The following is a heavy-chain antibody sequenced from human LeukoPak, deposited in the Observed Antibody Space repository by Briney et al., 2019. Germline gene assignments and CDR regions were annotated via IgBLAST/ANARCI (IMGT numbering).Heavy chain of an antibody. CDR3: ARGLLVAGSSWTFDY. CDR2: IYYSGST. Sequence: SGTLSLTCTVSGGSISSYYWSWIRQPPGKGLEWIGYIYYSGSTNYNPSLKSRVTISVDTSKNQFSLKVSSVTAADTAVYYCARGLLVAGSSWTFDYWGQGTLVTVSS. J-gene: IGHJ4*02. CDR1: GGSISSYY. V-gene: IGHV4-59*01. D-gene: IGHD6-13*01.